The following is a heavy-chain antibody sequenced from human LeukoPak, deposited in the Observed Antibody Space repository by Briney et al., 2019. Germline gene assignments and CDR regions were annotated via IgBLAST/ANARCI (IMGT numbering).Heavy chain of an antibody. CDR2: IRSKANSYAT. V-gene: IGHV3-73*01. Sequence: GGSLRLSCAASGFTFSGSAMHWVRQASGKGLEWVGRIRSKANSYATAYAASVKGRFTISRDDSKNTAYLQMNSLKTEDTAVYYCTRLDSSGSYYWGQGTLVTASS. CDR1: GFTFSGSA. CDR3: TRLDSSGSYY. D-gene: IGHD6-19*01. J-gene: IGHJ4*02.